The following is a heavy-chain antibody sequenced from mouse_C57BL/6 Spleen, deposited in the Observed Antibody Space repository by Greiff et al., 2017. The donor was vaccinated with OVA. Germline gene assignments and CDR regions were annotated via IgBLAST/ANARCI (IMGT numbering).Heavy chain of an antibody. Sequence: QVQLQQPGAELVMPGASVKLSCKASGYTFTSYWMHWVKQRPGQGLEWIGEIDPSDSYTNYNQKFKGKSTLTVDKSSSTAYMQLSSLTSEDSAVYYGARYGSSPHYAMDYWGQGTSVTVSS. CDR1: GYTFTSYW. V-gene: IGHV1-69*01. CDR2: IDPSDSYT. D-gene: IGHD1-1*01. J-gene: IGHJ4*01. CDR3: ARYGSSPHYAMDY.